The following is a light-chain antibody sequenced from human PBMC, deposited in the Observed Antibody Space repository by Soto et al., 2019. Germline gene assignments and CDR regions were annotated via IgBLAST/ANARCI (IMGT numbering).Light chain of an antibody. CDR3: QQYNTWPRT. Sequence: ETVLTQSPGTLSLSPGETATLSCRASQTVTTNYLAWYQQKPGQAPRLLISAASTGAAGVPARFNAAGSGTVFTLTISSLQSEDFAIYYCQQYNTWPRTFGQGTKVEI. J-gene: IGKJ1*01. V-gene: IGKV3D-15*01. CDR1: QTVTTN. CDR2: AAS.